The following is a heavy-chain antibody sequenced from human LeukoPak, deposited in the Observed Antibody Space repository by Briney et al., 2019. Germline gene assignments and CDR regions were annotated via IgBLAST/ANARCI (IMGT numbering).Heavy chain of an antibody. J-gene: IGHJ6*03. CDR1: GFTFSSYW. V-gene: IGHV3-48*01. CDR2: ISSSSTI. D-gene: IGHD5-18*01. Sequence: PGGSLRLSCAASGFTFSSYWMSWVRQAPGKGLEWVSYISSSSTIYYADSVKGRFTISRDNAKNSLYLQMNSLRAEDTAVYYCARDGDIYRPYYYYYMDVWGKGTTVTVSS. CDR3: ARDGDIYRPYYYYYMDV.